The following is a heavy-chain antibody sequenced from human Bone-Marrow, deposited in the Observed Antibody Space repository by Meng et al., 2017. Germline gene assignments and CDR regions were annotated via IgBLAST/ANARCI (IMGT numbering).Heavy chain of an antibody. CDR2: ISSSRSYI. J-gene: IGHJ4*02. V-gene: IGHV3-21*04. CDR3: ARDTPLIYYDSSGYYDY. D-gene: IGHD3-22*01. CDR1: GFIFSSYN. Sequence: GESLKISCAAAGFIFSSYNMNWVRQAPGKGLEWVSSISSSRSYIYYADSVKGRFTISRDNAKNSLYLQMNSLRAEDTALYYCARDTPLIYYDSSGYYDYWGQGTLVTVSS.